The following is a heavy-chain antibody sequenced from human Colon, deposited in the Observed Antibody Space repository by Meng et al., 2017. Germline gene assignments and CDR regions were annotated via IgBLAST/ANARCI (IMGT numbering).Heavy chain of an antibody. Sequence: GGSLRLSCAASGFTFSTYDMNWVRQAPGKGLEWVASISRNSGDIYYADSVKGRFTISRSKSKNSLYLEMISLRAEDTAVYYCARPDFYYNGMDVWGQGT. CDR2: ISRNSGDI. J-gene: IGHJ6*02. CDR1: GFTFSTYD. V-gene: IGHV3-21*01. CDR3: ARPDFYYNGMDV.